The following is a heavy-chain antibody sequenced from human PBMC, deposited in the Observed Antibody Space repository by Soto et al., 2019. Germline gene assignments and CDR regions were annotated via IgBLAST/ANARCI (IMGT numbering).Heavy chain of an antibody. CDR1: GFTFSSYG. J-gene: IGHJ4*02. V-gene: IGHV3-33*01. CDR2: IWYDGSNK. Sequence: QVQLVESGGGVVQPGRSLRLSCAASGFTFSSYGMHWVRQAPGKGLEWVAVIWYDGSNKYYADSVKGGFTISRDNSKNTLYLQMNSLRAEDTAVYYCARDRYGSGSNYNDLDYWGQGTLVTFSS. CDR3: ARDRYGSGSNYNDLDY. D-gene: IGHD3-10*01.